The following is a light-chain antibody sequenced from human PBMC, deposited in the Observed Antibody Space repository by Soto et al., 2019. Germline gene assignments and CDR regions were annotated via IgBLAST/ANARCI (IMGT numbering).Light chain of an antibody. Sequence: TVLAQSPATLSLSPGERATLSCRASQSVSTYLAWYQQKPGQAPRLLIYDVSNRATGIPARFSGSGSGTDFTLTISSLEPEDSAVYYWQQRYNSLTFGGGTKVEIK. CDR1: QSVSTY. CDR2: DVS. V-gene: IGKV3-11*01. J-gene: IGKJ4*01. CDR3: QQRYNSLT.